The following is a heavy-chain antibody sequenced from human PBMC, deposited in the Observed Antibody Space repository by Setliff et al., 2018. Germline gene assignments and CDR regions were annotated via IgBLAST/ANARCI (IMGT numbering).Heavy chain of an antibody. CDR3: ARGPSWQGGAYYFDF. Sequence: ASVKVSCKASGYTFTGYYMHWVRQAPGQGLEWMGWINPNSGGTNYAQKLQGRVTFTRNTSTNTAYMELSSLISEDTAVYYCARGPSWQGGAYYFDFWGQGTLVTVS. D-gene: IGHD1-26*01. CDR1: GYTFTGYY. CDR2: INPNSGGT. V-gene: IGHV1-2*02. J-gene: IGHJ4*02.